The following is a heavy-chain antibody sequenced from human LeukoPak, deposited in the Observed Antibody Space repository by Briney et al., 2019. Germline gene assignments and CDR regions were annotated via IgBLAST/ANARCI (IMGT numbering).Heavy chain of an antibody. CDR3: ARGDCSSTSCYPIAAGDY. CDR2: ISSSSSYI. CDR1: GFTFSSYS. J-gene: IGHJ4*02. Sequence: GGSLRLSCAASGFTFSSYSMNWVRQAPGKGLEWVSSISSSSSYIYYADSVKGRFTISRDDAKNSLYLQMNSLRAEDTAVYYCARGDCSSTSCYPIAAGDYWGQETLVTVSS. V-gene: IGHV3-21*01. D-gene: IGHD2-2*01.